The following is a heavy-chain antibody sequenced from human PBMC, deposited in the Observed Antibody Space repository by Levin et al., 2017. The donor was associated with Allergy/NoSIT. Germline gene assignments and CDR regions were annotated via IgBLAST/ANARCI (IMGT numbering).Heavy chain of an antibody. CDR3: AKDHLWFGEGVGDAFDI. J-gene: IGHJ3*02. CDR1: GFTFSSYA. V-gene: IGHV3-23*01. CDR2: ISGSGGST. Sequence: TGGSLRLSCAASGFTFSSYAMSWVRQAPGKGLEWVSAISGSGGSTYYADSVKGRFTISRDNSKNTLYLQMNSLRAEDTAVYYCAKDHLWFGEGVGDAFDIWGQGTMVTVSS. D-gene: IGHD3-10*01.